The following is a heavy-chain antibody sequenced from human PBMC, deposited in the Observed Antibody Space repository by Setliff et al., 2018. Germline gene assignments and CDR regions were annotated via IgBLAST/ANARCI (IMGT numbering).Heavy chain of an antibody. J-gene: IGHJ6*02. Sequence: ASVKVSCKASGYTFTSYAMHWVRQAPGRRLEWMGWINAGNGNTKYSQKFQGRVTITRDTSASTAYMELSSLRSEDTAVYYCASLSGGELWSHYGMDVWGQGTTVTVSS. D-gene: IGHD5-18*01. CDR2: INAGNGNT. V-gene: IGHV1-3*01. CDR3: ASLSGGELWSHYGMDV. CDR1: GYTFTSYA.